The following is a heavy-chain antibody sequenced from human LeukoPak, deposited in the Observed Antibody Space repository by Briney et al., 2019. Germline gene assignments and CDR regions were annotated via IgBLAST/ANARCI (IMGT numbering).Heavy chain of an antibody. V-gene: IGHV4-4*02. CDR1: GGSISSSNW. J-gene: IGHJ4*02. CDR2: IYHSGST. Sequence: PSETLSLTCAVSGGSISSSNWWSWVRQPPGKGLEWFGEIYHSGSTNYNPPLKSRVTISVDTSKNQFSLKLRSVTAADTAVDYYARAGGDILTGYYSDYWGQGTLVTVSS. D-gene: IGHD3-9*01. CDR3: ARAGGDILTGYYSDY.